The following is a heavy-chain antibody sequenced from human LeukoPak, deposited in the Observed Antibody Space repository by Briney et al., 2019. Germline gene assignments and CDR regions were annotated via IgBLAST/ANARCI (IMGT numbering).Heavy chain of an antibody. CDR2: IYSSGST. V-gene: IGHV4-4*02. CDR1: GGSIRSSNW. J-gene: IGHJ2*01. Sequence: SETLSLTCAVSGGSIRSSNWWSWVRQPPGKGLEWIGEIYSSGSTNYNPSLKSRVTISVDTSKNQFSLKLSSVTAADTAMYYCVRSGGYCGSTTCHVEYFDLWGRGTLVTVSS. CDR3: VRSGGYCGSTTCHVEYFDL. D-gene: IGHD2-2*01.